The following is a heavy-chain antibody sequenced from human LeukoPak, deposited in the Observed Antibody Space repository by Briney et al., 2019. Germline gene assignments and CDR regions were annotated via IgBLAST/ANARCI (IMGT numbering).Heavy chain of an antibody. Sequence: GGSLRLSCAASGFTFSSYSMNWVRQAPGKGLEWVSSISSSSSYIYYADSVKGRFTISRDNAKNSLYLQMNSLRAEDTAVYYCARELYYDILTGYFPYGMDVWGQGTTVTVPS. J-gene: IGHJ6*02. CDR1: GFTFSSYS. CDR2: ISSSSSYI. CDR3: ARELYYDILTGYFPYGMDV. V-gene: IGHV3-21*01. D-gene: IGHD3-9*01.